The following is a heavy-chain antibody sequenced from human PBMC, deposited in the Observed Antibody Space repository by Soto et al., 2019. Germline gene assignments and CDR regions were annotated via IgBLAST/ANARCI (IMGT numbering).Heavy chain of an antibody. CDR1: GFTFSSYS. D-gene: IGHD6-13*01. CDR3: ARDGGIAAEEYYYYGMDV. V-gene: IGHV3-48*02. Sequence: GESLKISCAASGFTFSSYSMNWVRQAPGKGLEWVSYISSSSSTIYYADSVKGRFTISRDNAKNSLYLQMNSLRDEDTAVYYCARDGGIAAEEYYYYGMDVWGQGTTVTVSS. CDR2: ISSSSSTI. J-gene: IGHJ6*02.